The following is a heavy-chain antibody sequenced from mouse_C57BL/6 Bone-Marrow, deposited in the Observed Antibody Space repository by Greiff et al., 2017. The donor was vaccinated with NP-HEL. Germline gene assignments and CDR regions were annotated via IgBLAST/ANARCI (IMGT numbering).Heavy chain of an antibody. V-gene: IGHV1-9*01. Sequence: QVQLQQSGAELMKPGASVKLSCKATGYTFTGYWIEWVKQRPGHGLEWIGEILPGSGSTNYNEKFKGKATFTADTSSNTAYMQLSSLTTEDSAIYYCARDYSLWYFDVWGTGTTVTVSS. D-gene: IGHD1-1*02. CDR2: ILPGSGST. CDR1: GYTFTGYW. J-gene: IGHJ1*03. CDR3: ARDYSLWYFDV.